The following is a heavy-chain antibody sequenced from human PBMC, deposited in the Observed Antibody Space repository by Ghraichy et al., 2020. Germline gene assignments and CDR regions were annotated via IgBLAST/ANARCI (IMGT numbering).Heavy chain of an antibody. CDR1: GYTFTSYY. CDR3: ARGPSISRGYYYYYMDV. V-gene: IGHV1-46*01. D-gene: IGHD3-3*02. J-gene: IGHJ6*03. Sequence: ASVKVSCKASGYTFTSYYMHWVRQAPGQGLEWMGIINPSGGSTSYAQKFQGRVTMTRDTSTSTVYMELSSLRSEDTAVYYCARGPSISRGYYYYYMDVWGKGTTVTVSS. CDR2: INPSGGST.